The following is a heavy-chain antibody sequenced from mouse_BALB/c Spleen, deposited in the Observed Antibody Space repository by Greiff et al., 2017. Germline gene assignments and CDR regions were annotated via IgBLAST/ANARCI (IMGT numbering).Heavy chain of an antibody. CDR3: TRYDGYYGNAMDY. D-gene: IGHD2-3*01. V-gene: IGHV1-69*02. Sequence: QVQLQQPGAELVRPGASVKLSCKASGYTFTSYWINWVKQRPGQGLEWIGNIYPSDSYTNYNQKFKDKATLTVDKSSSTAYMQLSSPTSEDSAVYYCTRYDGYYGNAMDYWGQGTSVTVSS. CDR2: IYPSDSYT. CDR1: GYTFTSYW. J-gene: IGHJ4*01.